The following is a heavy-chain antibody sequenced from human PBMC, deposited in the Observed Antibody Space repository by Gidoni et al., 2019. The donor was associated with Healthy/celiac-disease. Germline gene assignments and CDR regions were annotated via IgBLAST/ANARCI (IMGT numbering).Heavy chain of an antibody. V-gene: IGHV4-59*01. CDR3: ARVSGRTGGVWGEDAFDI. J-gene: IGHJ3*02. D-gene: IGHD2-8*02. CDR1: GGSISSYY. CDR2: IYYSGST. Sequence: QVQLQESGPGLVKPSETLSLTCTVSGGSISSYYWSWIRQPPGKGLEWIGYIYYSGSTNYNPSLKRRVTISVDTSKNQFSLKLSSVTAADTAVYYCARVSGRTGGVWGEDAFDIWGQGTMVTVSS.